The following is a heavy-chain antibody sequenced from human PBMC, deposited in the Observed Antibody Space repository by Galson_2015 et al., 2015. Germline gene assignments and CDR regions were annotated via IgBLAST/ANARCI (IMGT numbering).Heavy chain of an antibody. CDR3: ARGVAAAAPDF. V-gene: IGHV1-8*02. CDR2: MNPKNGNT. CDR1: GYTFTNYD. D-gene: IGHD2-2*01. Sequence: SVKVSCKASGYTFTNYDINWVRQAAGQGLEWVGWMNPKNGNTGYAQKFQGRPTMTRNTSISTAYMELSRLTSDDTADYFCARGVAAAAPDFWGQGSLVSVSS. J-gene: IGHJ4*02.